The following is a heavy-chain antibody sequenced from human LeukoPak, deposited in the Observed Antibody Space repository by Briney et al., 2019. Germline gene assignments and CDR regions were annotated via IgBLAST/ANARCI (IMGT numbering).Heavy chain of an antibody. D-gene: IGHD5-18*01. Sequence: GESLKISCKGSGYSFTSYWIGWVRQMPGKGLEWMGIIYPGDSDTRYSPSFQGQVTISADKSISTAYLQWSSLKASDTAVYYCARSRGYSYGSWHYYYGMDVWGQGTTVTVSS. CDR3: ARSRGYSYGSWHYYYGMDV. CDR2: IYPGDSDT. J-gene: IGHJ6*02. CDR1: GYSFTSYW. V-gene: IGHV5-51*01.